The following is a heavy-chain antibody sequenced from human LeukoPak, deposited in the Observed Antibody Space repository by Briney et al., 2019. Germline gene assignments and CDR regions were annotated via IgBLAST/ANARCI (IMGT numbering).Heavy chain of an antibody. CDR2: IIPIFGTA. J-gene: IGHJ3*02. D-gene: IGHD3-9*01. V-gene: IGHV1-69*05. Sequence: SVKVSCKASGGTFISYAISWVRQAPGQGREWMGRIIPIFGTANYAQKFQGRVTITTDESTSTAYMELSSLRSEDTAVYYCARESGCMDHDILTCAFDIWGQGTMVTVSS. CDR1: GGTFISYA. CDR3: ARESGCMDHDILTCAFDI.